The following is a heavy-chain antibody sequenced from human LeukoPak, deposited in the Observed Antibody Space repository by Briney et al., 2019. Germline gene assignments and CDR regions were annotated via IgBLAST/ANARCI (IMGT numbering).Heavy chain of an antibody. Sequence: GGSLRLSCAPSLFTLSGNYLSSVRQAPGKGLESGSVSYRGGRIYYADSVKGRFTTSRDKSKHTLYRQINSLRAEDMAVYYCARDSYSGSYSDYYYYMDVWGKGTTVTVSS. CDR3: ARDSYSGSYSDYYYYMDV. V-gene: IGHV3-66*01. D-gene: IGHD1-26*01. J-gene: IGHJ6*03. CDR2: SYRGGRI. CDR1: LFTLSGNY.